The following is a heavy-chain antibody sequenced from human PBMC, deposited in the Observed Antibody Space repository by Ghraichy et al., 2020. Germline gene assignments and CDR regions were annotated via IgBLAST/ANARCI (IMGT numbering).Heavy chain of an antibody. J-gene: IGHJ4*02. D-gene: IGHD3-10*01. CDR1: GFSLSTSGMC. Sequence: VKPTQTLTLTCTFSGFSLSTSGMCVSWIRQPPGKALEWLARIDWDDDKYYSTSLKTRLTISKDTSKNQVVLTMTNMDPVDTVTYYCARIPYGYGFGELPGAYFDYWGQGTLVTVSS. V-gene: IGHV2-70*11. CDR3: ARIPYGYGFGELPGAYFDY. CDR2: IDWDDDK.